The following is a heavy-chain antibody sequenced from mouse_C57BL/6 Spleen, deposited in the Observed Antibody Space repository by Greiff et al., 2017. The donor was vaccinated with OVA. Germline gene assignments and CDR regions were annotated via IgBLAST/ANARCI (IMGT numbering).Heavy chain of an antibody. CDR3: ARAHYYGGCAY. D-gene: IGHD1-2*01. Sequence: EVNVVESGGGLVKPGGSLKLSCAASGFTFSDYGMHWVRQAPEKGLEWVAYISSGSSTIYYADTVKGRFTISRDNAKNTLFLQMTSLRSEDTAMYYCARAHYYGGCAYWGQGTLVTVSA. V-gene: IGHV5-17*01. CDR2: ISSGSSTI. J-gene: IGHJ3*01. CDR1: GFTFSDYG.